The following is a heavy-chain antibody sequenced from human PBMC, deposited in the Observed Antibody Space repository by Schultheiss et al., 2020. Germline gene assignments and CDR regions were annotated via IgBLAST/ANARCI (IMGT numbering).Heavy chain of an antibody. CDR3: ARFSSSGYYFYYYGMDV. J-gene: IGHJ6*02. Sequence: SETLPLTCTVSGGSISSYYWSWIRQPPGKGLEWIGYIYYSGSTNYNPSLKSRVTISVDTSKNQFSLKLSSVTAADTAVYYCARFSSSGYYFYYYGMDVWGRGTTVTV. CDR2: IYYSGST. D-gene: IGHD3-22*01. V-gene: IGHV4-59*01. CDR1: GGSISSYY.